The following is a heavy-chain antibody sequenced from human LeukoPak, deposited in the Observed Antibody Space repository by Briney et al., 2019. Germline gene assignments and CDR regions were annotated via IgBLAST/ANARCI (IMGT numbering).Heavy chain of an antibody. V-gene: IGHV3-30*04. CDR3: ASHSSGWRGEGFDY. J-gene: IGHJ4*02. D-gene: IGHD6-19*01. CDR2: ISYDGSNK. Sequence: HPGGSLRLSCSASGFTFSSYAMHWVRQAPGKGLEWVAVISYDGSNKYYADSVKGRFTISRDNSKNTLYLQMNSLRAEDTAVYYCASHSSGWRGEGFDYWGQGTLVTVSS. CDR1: GFTFSSYA.